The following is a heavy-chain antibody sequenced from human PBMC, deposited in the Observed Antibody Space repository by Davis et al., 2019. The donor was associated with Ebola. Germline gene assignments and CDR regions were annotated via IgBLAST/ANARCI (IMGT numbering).Heavy chain of an antibody. CDR3: AGGVFMGDNWFDP. CDR2: IYTSGST. J-gene: IGHJ5*02. Sequence: PSETLSLTCTVSGGSISNDYWSWIRQSAGKGLEWIGRIYTSGSTNYNPSLKSRVTTSVDTPKNQSSLKLTSVIAADTAVYYCAGGVFMGDNWFDPWGQGTLVTVSS. CDR1: GGSISNDY. V-gene: IGHV4-4*07.